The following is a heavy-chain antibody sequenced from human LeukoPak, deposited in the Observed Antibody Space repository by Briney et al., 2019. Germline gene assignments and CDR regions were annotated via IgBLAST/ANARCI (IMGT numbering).Heavy chain of an antibody. CDR2: ISYNGGST. CDR1: GFTFSSYA. CDR3: AKESGALGAPLYDY. Sequence: AGGSLRLSCAASGFTFSSYAMSWVRQAPGKGLEWVSSISYNGGSTDYADSVKGRFTISRDNSKNMLYLQMNSLRAEDTAVYYCAKESGALGAPLYDYWGQGILVTGSS. D-gene: IGHD4/OR15-4a*01. J-gene: IGHJ4*02. V-gene: IGHV3-23*01.